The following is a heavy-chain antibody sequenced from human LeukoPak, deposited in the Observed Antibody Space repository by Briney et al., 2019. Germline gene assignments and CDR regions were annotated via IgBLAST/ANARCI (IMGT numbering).Heavy chain of an antibody. J-gene: IGHJ4*02. D-gene: IGHD1-26*01. CDR3: ARDVTGSYSFDY. CDR1: GFTFSSHG. CDR2: ISYDGSKE. V-gene: IGHV3-30*03. Sequence: TGGSLRLSCAASGFTFSSHGMHWVRQAPGKGLEWVALISYDGSKEYYADSVKGRFTLSRDNSKNTLRLQMNSLRAEDSALYYCARDVTGSYSFDYWGQGTLVTVSS.